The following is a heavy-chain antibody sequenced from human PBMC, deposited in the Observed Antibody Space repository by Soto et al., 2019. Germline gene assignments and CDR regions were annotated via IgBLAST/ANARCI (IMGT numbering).Heavy chain of an antibody. CDR1: GDSISPYY. Sequence: SETLSLTCIVSGDSISPYYWTWIRQPPGKGLEWIGHIYYSGSPNYNPSLKSRVTISVDTSKSQFSLKLSSVTAADTAVYYCARVLRFRAPTAWVDPRGQGTLVTVSS. CDR2: IYYSGSP. V-gene: IGHV4-59*01. J-gene: IGHJ5*02. CDR3: ARVLRFRAPTAWVDP. D-gene: IGHD3-10*01.